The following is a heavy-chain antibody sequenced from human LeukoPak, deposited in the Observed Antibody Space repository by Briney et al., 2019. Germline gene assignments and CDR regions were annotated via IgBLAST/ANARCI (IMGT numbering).Heavy chain of an antibody. J-gene: IGHJ4*02. Sequence: SETLSLTCTVSGVSIIGSSYDWGWIRQPPGKGLEWIGSISYGGSTDYNPSLKSRVTISVDASKNQFSLRMSSVTAADTAVYYCARHFDNWGQGTLVTVSS. CDR3: ARHFDN. CDR2: ISYGGST. CDR1: GVSIIGSSYD. V-gene: IGHV4-39*01.